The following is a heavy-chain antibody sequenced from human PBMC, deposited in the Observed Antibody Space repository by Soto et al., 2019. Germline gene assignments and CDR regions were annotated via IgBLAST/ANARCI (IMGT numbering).Heavy chain of an antibody. J-gene: IGHJ4*02. D-gene: IGHD3-10*01. V-gene: IGHV3-7*03. CDR1: GFTFSTYY. CDR3: SRENWFQDY. CDR2: IKNDGSEQ. Sequence: PGGSQRLSCAASGFTFSTYYMTWVRQAPGKGLEWVASIKNDGSEQYYVDSVKGRFTISRDNAKNSLYLQMNSLRAGDTALYYCSRENWFQDYWGQGTRVTVSS.